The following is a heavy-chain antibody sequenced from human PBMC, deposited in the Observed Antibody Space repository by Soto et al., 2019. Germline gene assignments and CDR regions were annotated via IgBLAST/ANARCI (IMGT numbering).Heavy chain of an antibody. Sequence: PGGSLGLSCAASGFTFSSYSMNWVRQAPGKGLEWVSYISSSSSTIYYADSVKGRFTISRDNAKNSLYLQMNSLRAEDTAVYYCAREGYCSSTSCYAVRVGWFDPWGQGTPVTVSS. V-gene: IGHV3-48*01. CDR3: AREGYCSSTSCYAVRVGWFDP. D-gene: IGHD2-2*01. J-gene: IGHJ5*02. CDR1: GFTFSSYS. CDR2: ISSSSSTI.